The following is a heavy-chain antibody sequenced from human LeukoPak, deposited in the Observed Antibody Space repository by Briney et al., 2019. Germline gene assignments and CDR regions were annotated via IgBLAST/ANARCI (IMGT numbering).Heavy chain of an antibody. CDR1: GYTFTSYG. D-gene: IGHD2-2*01. J-gene: IGHJ4*02. CDR3: ARDYCSSTSCLFDY. CDR2: INPNSGDT. Sequence: ASVKVSCKASGYTFTSYGISWVRQAPGQGLEWMGRINPNSGDTNYAQKFQGRVAMTRDTSISTAFMELTRLRSDDTAVYYCARDYCSSTSCLFDYWGQGTLVTVSS. V-gene: IGHV1-2*06.